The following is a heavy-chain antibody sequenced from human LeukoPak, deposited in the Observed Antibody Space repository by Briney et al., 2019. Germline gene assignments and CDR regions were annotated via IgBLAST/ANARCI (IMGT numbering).Heavy chain of an antibody. V-gene: IGHV3-7*01. D-gene: IGHD2/OR15-2a*01. Sequence: QTGGSLRLSCAASGFTFSTSWMCWVRQAPGKGLEWLANIDIDGSVENYVASVKGRFTISRDNAKNSVYLEMNNLRAEDRALYFCVRDRAFSTFDYWGKGTLVTVSS. CDR1: GFTFSTSW. CDR3: VRDRAFSTFDY. CDR2: IDIDGSVE. J-gene: IGHJ4*02.